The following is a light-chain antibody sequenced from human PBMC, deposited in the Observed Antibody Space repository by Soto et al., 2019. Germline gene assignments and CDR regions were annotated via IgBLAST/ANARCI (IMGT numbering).Light chain of an antibody. J-gene: IGKJ5*01. CDR2: GAS. Sequence: DIHLSQSPSFLSASVGDSVTITCRASQGIFSYLAWYQQKPGKAPELLIYGASTLQSGVPSRLSGRGSGKEFTLTISNLQAEDVATYFCQQLNNYPPTFGQGTRLEI. V-gene: IGKV1-9*01. CDR3: QQLNNYPPT. CDR1: QGIFSY.